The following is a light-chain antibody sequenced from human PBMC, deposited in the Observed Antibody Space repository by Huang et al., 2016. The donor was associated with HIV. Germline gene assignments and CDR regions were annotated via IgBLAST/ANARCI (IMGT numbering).Light chain of an antibody. CDR1: QSIDSN. CDR3: QQGDNTPYT. CDR2: DAS. V-gene: IGKV1-39*01. Sequence: DIQMTQSPSSLSASVGDRVTITCRASQSIDSNLHWYQQRPGKAPKLLIYDASSLQRGVPSRLSGSGSGTDFTLTISSVQPEDFATYYCQQGDNTPYTFGQGTKLEIK. J-gene: IGKJ2*01.